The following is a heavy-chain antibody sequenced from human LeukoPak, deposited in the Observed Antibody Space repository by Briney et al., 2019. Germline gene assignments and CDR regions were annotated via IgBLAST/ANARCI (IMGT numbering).Heavy chain of an antibody. J-gene: IGHJ4*02. V-gene: IGHV3-23*01. CDR1: GFTFSSHG. CDR3: AKDDAWLQYGN. CDR2: ISPNGVIT. Sequence: GGSLRPSCAASGFTFSSHGMNWVRQAPGKGLEWVSGISPNGVITYYADSVKGRFTISRDNSKGTVYLQVNSLRPEDTAVYYCAKDDAWLQYGNWGRGTLVTVSS. D-gene: IGHD5-24*01.